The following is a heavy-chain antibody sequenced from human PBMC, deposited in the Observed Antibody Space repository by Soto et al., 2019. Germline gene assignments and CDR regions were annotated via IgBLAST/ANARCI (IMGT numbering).Heavy chain of an antibody. CDR1: GFTFSSYS. V-gene: IGHV3-48*02. CDR3: SREGSVLLWFGELLPPGGMDV. J-gene: IGHJ6*02. D-gene: IGHD3-10*01. Sequence: ALRLSCAASGFTFSSYSMNWVRQAPGKGLEWVSYISSSSSAIYYADSVKGRFTISRDNAKNSLYLQMNSLRDEDTAVYYCSREGSVLLWFGELLPPGGMDVWGQGTTVTVSS. CDR2: ISSSSSAI.